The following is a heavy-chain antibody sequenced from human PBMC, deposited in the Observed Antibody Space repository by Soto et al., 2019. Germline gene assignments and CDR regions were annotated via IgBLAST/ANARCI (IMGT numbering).Heavy chain of an antibody. Sequence: EVQLVESGGGLVKPGGSLRLSCAASGFTFSNAWMSWVRQAPGKGLEWVGRIKSKTDGGTTDYAAPVKGRFTISRADSKNTLYRQMNSLKAEDTAVYYCPADRLVWFGEFPQPPYYMDVWGKGTPFTVSS. CDR2: IKSKTDGGTT. CDR1: GFTFSNAW. V-gene: IGHV3-15*01. D-gene: IGHD3-10*01. J-gene: IGHJ6*03. CDR3: PADRLVWFGEFPQPPYYMDV.